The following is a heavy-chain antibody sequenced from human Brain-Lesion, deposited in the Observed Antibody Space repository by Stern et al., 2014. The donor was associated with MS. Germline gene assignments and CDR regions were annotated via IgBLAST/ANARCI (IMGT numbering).Heavy chain of an antibody. J-gene: IGHJ4*02. V-gene: IGHV1-2*04. CDR3: ATYYYDSTGCNDF. D-gene: IGHD3-22*01. CDR1: GYTFTGYY. CDR2: INPKSGGT. Sequence: QLVQSGAEVKKPGASVKVSCKASGYTFTGYYMHWVRQAPGQGLEWMGWINPKSGGTNYAQKFQGWVTMTRDTSINTAYMELSRLRSDDTAVYYCATYYYDSTGCNDFWGQGTLVTVSS.